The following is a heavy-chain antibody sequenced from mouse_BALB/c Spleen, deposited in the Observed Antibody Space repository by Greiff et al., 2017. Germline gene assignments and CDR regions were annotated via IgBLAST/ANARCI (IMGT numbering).Heavy chain of an antibody. J-gene: IGHJ3*01. V-gene: IGHV5-12-1*01. CDR1: GFAFSSYD. D-gene: IGHD2-1*01. Sequence: EVMLVESGGGLVKPGGSLKLSCAASGFAFSSYDMSWVRQTPEKRLEWVAYISSGGGSTYYPDTVKGRFTISRDNAKNTLYLQMSSLKSEDTAMYYCARPLYYGNSAWFACWGQGTLVTVSA. CDR2: ISSGGGST. CDR3: ARPLYYGNSAWFAC.